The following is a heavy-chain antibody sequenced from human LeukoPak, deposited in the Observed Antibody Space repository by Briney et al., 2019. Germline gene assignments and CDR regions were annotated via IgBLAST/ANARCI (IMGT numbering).Heavy chain of an antibody. CDR3: ARFGSGSYEFDY. CDR2: IYSGGST. Sequence: GGSLRLSCAASGFTFSSYAMSWVRQAPGKGLEWVSVIYSGGSTYYADSVKGRFTISRDNSKNTLYLQMNSLRAEDTAVYYCARFGSGSYEFDYWGQGTLVTVSS. J-gene: IGHJ4*02. V-gene: IGHV3-66*01. CDR1: GFTFSSYA. D-gene: IGHD3-10*01.